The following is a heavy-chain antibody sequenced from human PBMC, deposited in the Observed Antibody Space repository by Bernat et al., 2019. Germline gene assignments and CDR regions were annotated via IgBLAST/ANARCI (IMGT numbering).Heavy chain of an antibody. J-gene: IGHJ3*02. V-gene: IGHV1-3*01. CDR3: ACSDILTGYYDVDAFDI. CDR1: GYTFTSYA. CDR2: INAGNGNT. Sequence: QVQLVQSGAEVKKPGASVKVSCKASGYTFTSYAMHWVRQAPGQRLEWMGWINAGNGNTKYSQKFQGRVTITRDTSASTAYMELSSLRSEDTAVYYCACSDILTGYYDVDAFDIWGQGTMVTVSS. D-gene: IGHD3-9*01.